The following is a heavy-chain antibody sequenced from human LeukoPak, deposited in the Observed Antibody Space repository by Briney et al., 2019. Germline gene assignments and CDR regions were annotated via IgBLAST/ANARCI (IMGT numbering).Heavy chain of an antibody. CDR3: ARGEQPITMVRGVKYYYGMDV. Sequence: ASVKVSCKSSGYTFTGYYMHWVRQAPGQGLEWMGRINPNSGGTNYAQKFQGRVTMTRDTSISTAYMELSRLRSEDTAVYYCARGEQPITMVRGVKYYYGMDVWGQGTTVTVSS. CDR2: INPNSGGT. J-gene: IGHJ6*02. CDR1: GYTFTGYY. D-gene: IGHD3-10*01. V-gene: IGHV1-2*06.